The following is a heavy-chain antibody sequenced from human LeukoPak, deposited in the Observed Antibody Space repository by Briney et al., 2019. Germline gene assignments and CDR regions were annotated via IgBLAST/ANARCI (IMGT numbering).Heavy chain of an antibody. J-gene: IGHJ5*02. CDR2: ISWNSGSI. Sequence: GGSLRLSCAASGSTFDDYAMHWVRQAPGKGLEWVSGISWNSGSIGYADSVKGRFTISRDNAKNSLYLQMNSLRAEDTALYYCAKDKDIAVAGSWFDPWGQGTLVTVSS. CDR3: AKDKDIAVAGSWFDP. CDR1: GSTFDDYA. D-gene: IGHD6-19*01. V-gene: IGHV3-9*01.